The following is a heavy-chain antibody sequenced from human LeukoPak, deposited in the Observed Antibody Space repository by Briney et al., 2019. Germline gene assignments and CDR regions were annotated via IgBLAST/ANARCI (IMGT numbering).Heavy chain of an antibody. Sequence: SVKVSCKASGVSLSNYAFNWVRQAPGQGLERMGGIIPLLGTARYAQKFQGRVTITTDDSTNTAYMEMSSLRSEDTAVYFCANSSTTLNVFGPWGQGTLVTVSS. V-gene: IGHV1-69*05. D-gene: IGHD2-2*01. CDR2: IIPLLGTA. CDR3: ANSSTTLNVFGP. CDR1: GVSLSNYA. J-gene: IGHJ5*02.